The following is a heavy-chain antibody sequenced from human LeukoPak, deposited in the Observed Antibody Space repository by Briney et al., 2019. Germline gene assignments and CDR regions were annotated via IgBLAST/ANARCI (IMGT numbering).Heavy chain of an antibody. CDR1: GFTFSSYS. J-gene: IGHJ6*03. CDR2: ISSSSSYI. V-gene: IGHV3-21*01. D-gene: IGHD1-26*01. Sequence: GGSLRLPCAASGFTFSSYSMNWVRQAPGKGLEWVSSISSSSSYIYYADSVKGRFTISRDNAKNSLYLQMNSLRAEDTAVYYCARGRRGSSNYYYYMDVWGKGTTVTVSS. CDR3: ARGRRGSSNYYYYMDV.